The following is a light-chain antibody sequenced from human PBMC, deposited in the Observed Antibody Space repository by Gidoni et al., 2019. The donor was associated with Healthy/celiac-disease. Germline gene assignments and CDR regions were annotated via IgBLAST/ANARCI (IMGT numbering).Light chain of an antibody. CDR1: SSDVGGYNS. J-gene: IGLJ2*01. Sequence: QSALTQPASVSGSPGQSITISCTGTSSDVGGYNSVPWYQQHPGKAPKLMIYDVSNRPSGVSNRFSGSKSGNTASLTISGLQAEDEADYYCSSYTSSSPYVVFGGGTKLTVL. CDR2: DVS. V-gene: IGLV2-14*01. CDR3: SSYTSSSPYVV.